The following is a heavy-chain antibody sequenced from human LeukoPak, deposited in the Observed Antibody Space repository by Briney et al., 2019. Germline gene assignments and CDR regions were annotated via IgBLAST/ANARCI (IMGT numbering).Heavy chain of an antibody. CDR2: INHSGST. J-gene: IGHJ4*02. D-gene: IGHD2-2*01. CDR3: ARYIVVVAYFDY. CDR1: GGSFSGYY. V-gene: IGHV4-34*01. Sequence: SETLSLTCAVYGGSFSGYYWSWIRQPPGKGLEWIGEINHSGSTNYNPSPKSRVTISVDTSKNQFSLKLSSVTAADTAVYYCARYIVVVAYFDYWGQGTLVTVSS.